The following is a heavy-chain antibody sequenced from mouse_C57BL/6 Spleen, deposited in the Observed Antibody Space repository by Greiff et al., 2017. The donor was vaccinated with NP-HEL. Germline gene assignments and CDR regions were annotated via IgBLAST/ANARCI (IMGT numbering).Heavy chain of an antibody. Sequence: DVMLVESGGGLVKPGGSLKLSCAASGFTFSSYAMSWVRQTPGKRLEWVATISDGGSYTYYPDNVKGRFTISRDNAKNNLYLQMGQLKSDDTAMYYCARLGSSYGWYFDVWGTGTTVTVSS. CDR2: ISDGGSYT. CDR3: ARLGSSYGWYFDV. CDR1: GFTFSSYA. D-gene: IGHD1-1*01. J-gene: IGHJ1*03. V-gene: IGHV5-4*03.